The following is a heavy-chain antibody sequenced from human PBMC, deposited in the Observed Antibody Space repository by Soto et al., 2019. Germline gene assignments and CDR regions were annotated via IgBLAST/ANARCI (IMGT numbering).Heavy chain of an antibody. CDR1: GFTFSSYG. V-gene: IGHV3-30*18. D-gene: IGHD4-17*01. CDR2: ISYDGSNK. CDR3: AKDPSRSDGDYGHSFDY. J-gene: IGHJ4*02. Sequence: GGSLRLSCAASGFTFSSYGMHWVRQAPGKGLEWVAVISYDGSNKYYADSVKGRFTISRDNSKNTLYLQMNSLRAEDTAVYYCAKDPSRSDGDYGHSFDYWGQGTLVTVSS.